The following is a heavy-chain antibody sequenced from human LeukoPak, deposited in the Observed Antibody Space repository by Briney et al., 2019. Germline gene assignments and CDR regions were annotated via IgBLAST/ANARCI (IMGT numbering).Heavy chain of an antibody. Sequence: GGSLRLSCATAGFSFSSYWMSWVRQAPGKGLEWVANIKQDGSEHYYVDSVKGRFTISRDNAKNSLYLQMSGLRAEDTAVYYCARDKAEGPSRLDNWGQGTQVTVSS. V-gene: IGHV3-7*01. D-gene: IGHD2-2*01. CDR2: IKQDGSEH. CDR3: ARDKAEGPSRLDN. CDR1: GFSFSSYW. J-gene: IGHJ4*02.